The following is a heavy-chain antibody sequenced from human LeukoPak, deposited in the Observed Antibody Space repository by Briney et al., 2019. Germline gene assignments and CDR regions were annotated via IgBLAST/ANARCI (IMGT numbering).Heavy chain of an antibody. CDR1: GFTFSSYE. Sequence: PGGSLRLSCAASGFTFSSYEMNWVRQAPGKGLEWVSYISSSGSTIYYADSVKGRFTISRDNAKNSLYLQMNSLRAEDTAVYYCARVKRYFDWSSPPLSPPYYYYMDVRGKGTTVTVSS. CDR3: ARVKRYFDWSSPPLSPPYYYYMDV. CDR2: ISSSGSTI. J-gene: IGHJ6*03. D-gene: IGHD3-9*01. V-gene: IGHV3-48*03.